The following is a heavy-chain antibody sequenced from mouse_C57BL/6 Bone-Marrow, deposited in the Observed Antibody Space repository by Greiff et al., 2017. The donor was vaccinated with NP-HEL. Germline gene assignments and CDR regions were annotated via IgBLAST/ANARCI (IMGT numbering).Heavy chain of an antibody. CDR3: ARHGSSYVNWYFDV. D-gene: IGHD1-1*01. V-gene: IGHV1-26*01. J-gene: IGHJ1*03. Sequence: EVQLQQSGPELVKPGASVKISCKASGYTFTDYYMNWVKQSHGKSLEWIGDINPNNGGTSYNQKFKGKATLTVDKSSSTAYMELRSLTSEDSAVYYCARHGSSYVNWYFDVWGTGTTVTVSS. CDR2: INPNNGGT. CDR1: GYTFTDYY.